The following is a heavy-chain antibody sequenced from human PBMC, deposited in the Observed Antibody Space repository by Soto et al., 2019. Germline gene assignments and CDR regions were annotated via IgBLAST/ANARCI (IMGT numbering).Heavy chain of an antibody. J-gene: IGHJ6*02. CDR2: INPSGRT. CDR3: ARGGITIYDYALDV. CDR1: GGSFSGHY. Sequence: SETLSLTCAVDGGSFSGHYWSWIRQPPGKGLEWIGEINPSGRTNYSPSLKSRVTISADTSRSRFSLRLSSVTAADTAVFYCARGGITIYDYALDVWGQGTTVTVSS. D-gene: IGHD3-3*01. V-gene: IGHV4-34*01.